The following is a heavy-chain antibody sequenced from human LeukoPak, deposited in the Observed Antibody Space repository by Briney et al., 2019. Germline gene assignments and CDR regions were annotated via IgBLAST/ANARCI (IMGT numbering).Heavy chain of an antibody. CDR2: IYSGGST. CDR3: ASAGHCANGVCRNWFGP. D-gene: IGHD2-8*01. V-gene: IGHV4-61*02. J-gene: IGHJ5*02. Sequence: SETLSLTCNVSGASMSSAGYYWNWIRPPAGKGLEWIGRIYSGGSTNYNPSLKSRVTLSVDTSKNRLSLKLSYVTAADTAVYYCASAGHCANGVCRNWFGPWGQGILVTVSS. CDR1: GASMSSAGYY.